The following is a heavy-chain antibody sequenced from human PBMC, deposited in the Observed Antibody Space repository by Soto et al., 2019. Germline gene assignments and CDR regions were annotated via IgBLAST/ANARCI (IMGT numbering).Heavy chain of an antibody. CDR3: ARDDTDIVVVVAARVPHAFDI. D-gene: IGHD2-15*01. J-gene: IGHJ3*02. V-gene: IGHV3-33*01. Sequence: QVQLVESGGGVVQPGRSLRLSCAASGFTFSSYGMHWVRQAPGKGLEWVAVIWYDGSNKYYADSVKGRFTISRDNSKNTLYLQMNSLRAEDTAVYYCARDDTDIVVVVAARVPHAFDIWGQGTMVTVSS. CDR1: GFTFSSYG. CDR2: IWYDGSNK.